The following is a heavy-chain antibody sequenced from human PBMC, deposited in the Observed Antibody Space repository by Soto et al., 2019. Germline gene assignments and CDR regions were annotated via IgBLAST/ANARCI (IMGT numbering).Heavy chain of an antibody. D-gene: IGHD2-15*01. Sequence: GASVKVSCKASGYTFTGYYMHWVRQAPGQGLEWMGWINPNSGGTNYAQKFQGWVTMTRDTSISTAYMELSRLRSDDTAVYYCARGPYCSGGSCPDYYYYYGMDVWGQGTTVTVSS. V-gene: IGHV1-2*04. CDR3: ARGPYCSGGSCPDYYYYYGMDV. J-gene: IGHJ6*02. CDR2: INPNSGGT. CDR1: GYTFTGYY.